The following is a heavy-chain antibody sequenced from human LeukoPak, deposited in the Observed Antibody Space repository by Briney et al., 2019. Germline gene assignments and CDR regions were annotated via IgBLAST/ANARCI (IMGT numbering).Heavy chain of an antibody. CDR2: INPSGGST. Sequence: VASVKVSCKASGYTFTSYYMHWVRQTPGQGLEWMGIINPSGGSTSYAQKFQGRVTMTRDTSTSTVYMELSSLRSEETAVYYCATLQIVVVPAAINFDPLGQGTLVTVSS. V-gene: IGHV1-46*03. J-gene: IGHJ5*02. D-gene: IGHD2-2*01. CDR3: ATLQIVVVPAAINFDP. CDR1: GYTFTSYY.